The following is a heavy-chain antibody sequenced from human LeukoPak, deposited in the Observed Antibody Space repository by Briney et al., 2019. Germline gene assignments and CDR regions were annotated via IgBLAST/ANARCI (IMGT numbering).Heavy chain of an antibody. CDR1: WFTPSTFS. CDR3: AKVNWEAESGHC. V-gene: IGHV3-23*01. CDR2: FRDGNP. Sequence: GSLRLFCAAFWFTPSTFSMSRVRQAPGKGVGWVSAFRDGNPFYANSVKGRFTISRDNSKNTLYLQMNGLTAEDTAVYYCAKVNWEAESGHCWGQGTLVTVSS. J-gene: IGHJ4*02. D-gene: IGHD7-27*01.